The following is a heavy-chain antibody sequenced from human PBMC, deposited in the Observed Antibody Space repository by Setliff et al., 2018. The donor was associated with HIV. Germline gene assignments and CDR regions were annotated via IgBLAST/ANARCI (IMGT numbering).Heavy chain of an antibody. J-gene: IGHJ6*03. Sequence: PGGSLRLSCAASGFTFSDYYMSWIRQPPGKGLEWIGEINHSGSTNYNPSLKSRVTISVDTSKNQFSLKLSSVTAADTAVYYCARDRSNWNYGKNYMDVWGKGTTVTVSS. CDR1: GFTFSDYY. CDR3: ARDRSNWNYGKNYMDV. V-gene: IGHV4-34*01. CDR2: INHSGST. D-gene: IGHD1-7*01.